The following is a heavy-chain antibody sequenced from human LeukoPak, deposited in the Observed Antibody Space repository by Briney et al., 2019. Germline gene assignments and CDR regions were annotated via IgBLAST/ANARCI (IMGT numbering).Heavy chain of an antibody. CDR1: GFTFSDYY. J-gene: IGHJ3*02. CDR3: AKDFFGATFDALDI. CDR2: ISSSGSTI. D-gene: IGHD3-3*01. V-gene: IGHV3-11*01. Sequence: PGGSLRLSCAASGFTFSDYYMSWIRQAPGKGLEWVSYISSSGSTIYYADSVKGRFTISRDNAKNSLYLQMNSLRAEDTALYYCAKDFFGATFDALDIWGQGTMVTVSS.